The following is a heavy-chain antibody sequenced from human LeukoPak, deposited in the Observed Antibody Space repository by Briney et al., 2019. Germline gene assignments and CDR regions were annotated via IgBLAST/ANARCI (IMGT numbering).Heavy chain of an antibody. Sequence: SXXLSLTCTVSGGSISGYYWSWIRQPAGKGLEWIGRIYPSGSTNYNPSLTSRVTMSVDTSKNQFSLKLNSVTAADTAVYYCARHGGYYSDYFDYWGQGTLVTASS. CDR1: GGSISGYY. D-gene: IGHD3-22*01. CDR2: IYPSGST. CDR3: ARHGGYYSDYFDY. J-gene: IGHJ4*02. V-gene: IGHV4-4*07.